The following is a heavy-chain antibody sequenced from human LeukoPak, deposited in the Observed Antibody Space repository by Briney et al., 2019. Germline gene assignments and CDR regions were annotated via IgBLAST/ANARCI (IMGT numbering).Heavy chain of an antibody. V-gene: IGHV3-7*01. CDR2: IKQDGSEK. Sequence: PGGSLRLSCAATGLSVSSNLMSWVRQAPGKGLEWVANIKQDGSEKYYVDSVKGRFTISRDNAKNSLYLQMNSLRTEDTAVYYCARDRFVYTHWGQGTLVTVSS. CDR1: GLSVSSNL. CDR3: ARDRFVYTH. D-gene: IGHD2-2*02. J-gene: IGHJ4*02.